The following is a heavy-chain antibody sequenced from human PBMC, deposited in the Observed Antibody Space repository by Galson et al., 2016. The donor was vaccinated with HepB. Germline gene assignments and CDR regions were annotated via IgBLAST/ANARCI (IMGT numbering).Heavy chain of an antibody. J-gene: IGHJ4*02. Sequence: ETLSLTCGVSGGSISSNNWWSWVRQAPGKGLEWVSVISGGGTYSYSADSVKGRFTISRDNSKNTVHLQIDSLRVEDTARYYCAKGGRSVTARRGLDSWGQGIRVTVSS. V-gene: IGHV3-23*01. CDR3: AKGGRSVTARRGLDS. D-gene: IGHD6-6*01. CDR2: ISGGGTYS. CDR1: GGSISSNN.